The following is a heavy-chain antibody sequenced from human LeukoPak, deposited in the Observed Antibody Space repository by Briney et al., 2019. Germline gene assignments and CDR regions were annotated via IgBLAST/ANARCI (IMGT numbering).Heavy chain of an antibody. J-gene: IGHJ6*03. Sequence: GGSLRLSCAASGFTFSSFAMSWVRQAPGKGLEWVSGISGSGGGTYYADSVKGRFTISRDNSRDTLYLQMNTLRAEDTAVYYCAKDPDIVVVPAAFYMDVWGKGTTVTVSS. D-gene: IGHD2-2*01. CDR1: GFTFSSFA. CDR3: AKDPDIVVVPAAFYMDV. CDR2: ISGSGGGT. V-gene: IGHV3-23*01.